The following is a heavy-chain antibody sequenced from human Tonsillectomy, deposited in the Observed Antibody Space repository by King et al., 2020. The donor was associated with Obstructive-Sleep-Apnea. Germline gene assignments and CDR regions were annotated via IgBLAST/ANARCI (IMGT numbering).Heavy chain of an antibody. Sequence: VQLVESGGGLVKPGGSLRLSCAASGFTFSSYSMNWVRQAPGKGLEWVSTISGSSSYLYYADSVKGRFTISRDNAKNSLYLQMNSLRAEDTAVYYCARDLGYYFDYWGQGTLVTVSS. V-gene: IGHV3-21*01. CDR3: ARDLGYYFDY. CDR2: ISGSSSYL. CDR1: GFTFSSYS. J-gene: IGHJ4*02.